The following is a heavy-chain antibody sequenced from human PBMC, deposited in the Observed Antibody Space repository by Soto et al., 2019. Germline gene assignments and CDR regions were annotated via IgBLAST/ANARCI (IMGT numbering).Heavy chain of an antibody. J-gene: IGHJ5*02. CDR1: GYPFSKYG. D-gene: IGHD5-12*01. Sequence: QLQLVQSGAEVERPGASVRVSCKAYGYPFSKYGISWIRQAPGQGLEWMGWIKPDNGDTNYAQKFQGRLTMTTDTSSNTAYMDLRSLRSDDTAVYSCATSYDSGFDPWGQGTLVSVSS. CDR3: ATSYDSGFDP. CDR2: IKPDNGDT. V-gene: IGHV1-18*04.